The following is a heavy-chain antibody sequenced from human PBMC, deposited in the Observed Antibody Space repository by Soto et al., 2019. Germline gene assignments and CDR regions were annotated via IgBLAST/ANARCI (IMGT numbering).Heavy chain of an antibody. V-gene: IGHV4-59*01. D-gene: IGHD4-4*01. Sequence: SETLSLPCTVSGGSMSSNYWSWIRQSAAKGLEWIGFVYYGGTNYNPSFESRVTMSVDTPKKQFSLELSDVTAADTAVYYCVSYRGAFYFDHWGQGTLVTVSS. CDR1: GGSMSSNY. CDR2: VYYGGT. CDR3: VSYRGAFYFDH. J-gene: IGHJ4*02.